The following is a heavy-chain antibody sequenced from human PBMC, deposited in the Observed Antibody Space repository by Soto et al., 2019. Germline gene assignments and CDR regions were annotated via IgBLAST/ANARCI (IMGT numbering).Heavy chain of an antibody. CDR3: VRDVGFDFYY. D-gene: IGHD1-26*01. V-gene: IGHV6-1*01. CDR1: ESSVSCNSAA. Sequence: SQAVSLTCADPESSVSCNSAAWHCIRQSPSRGLEWLGRTYYRSKWYNDYAVSVKSRITINPDTSKKQFSLQLNSVTPEDTALYYCVRDVGFDFYYWVQGTLVPVSS. J-gene: IGHJ4*02. CDR2: TYYRSKWYN.